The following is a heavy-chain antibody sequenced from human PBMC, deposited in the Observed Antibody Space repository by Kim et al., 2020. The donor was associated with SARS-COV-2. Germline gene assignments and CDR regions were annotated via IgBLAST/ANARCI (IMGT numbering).Heavy chain of an antibody. CDR2: MNPNSGNT. V-gene: IGHV1-8*01. D-gene: IGHD2-21*01. CDR3: ARRGINRNWFDP. Sequence: ASVKVSCKASGYTFTSYDINWVRQATGQGLEWMGWMNPNSGNTGYAQKFQGRVTMTRNTSISTAYMELSSLRSEDTAVYYCARRGINRNWFDPWGQGTLVTVSS. J-gene: IGHJ5*02. CDR1: GYTFTSYD.